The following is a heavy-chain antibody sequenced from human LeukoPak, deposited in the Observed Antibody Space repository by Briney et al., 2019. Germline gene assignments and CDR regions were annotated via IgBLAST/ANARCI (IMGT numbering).Heavy chain of an antibody. J-gene: IGHJ4*02. Sequence: ASVKVSCKASGYTFIDYYLHWVRQAPGQGLEWMGWISAYNGNTNYAQKLQGRVTMTTDTSTSTAYMELRSLRSDDTAVYYCARGKVGAGTMFDYWGQGTLVTVSS. V-gene: IGHV1-18*04. D-gene: IGHD1-7*01. CDR3: ARGKVGAGTMFDY. CDR2: ISAYNGNT. CDR1: GYTFIDYY.